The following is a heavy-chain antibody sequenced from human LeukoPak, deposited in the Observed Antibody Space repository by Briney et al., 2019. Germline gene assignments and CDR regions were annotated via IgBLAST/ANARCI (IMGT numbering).Heavy chain of an antibody. V-gene: IGHV1-18*01. Sequence: GASVKVSCKASGYTFTSYGISWVRQAPGQGLEWMGWISAYNGNTNYAQKLQGRVTMTTDTSTSTAYMELRSLRSDDTAVYYCARDPLTGYDSSASGAFDIWGQGTMVTVSS. CDR1: GYTFTSYG. CDR3: ARDPLTGYDSSASGAFDI. D-gene: IGHD3-22*01. CDR2: ISAYNGNT. J-gene: IGHJ3*02.